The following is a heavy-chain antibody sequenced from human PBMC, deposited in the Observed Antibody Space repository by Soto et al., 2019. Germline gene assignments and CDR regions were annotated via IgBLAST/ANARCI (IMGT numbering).Heavy chain of an antibody. D-gene: IGHD3-10*01. CDR3: ARGLAITYYVDY. V-gene: IGHV1-69*01. Sequence: QVQLVQSGAEVKKPGSSVRVSCRASGGSFSTYGISWVRQAPGQGLEWMGGIVPVFGKPNYAQKFQGRATFTADESTSTVYMELSSLRSEDTAVYFCARGLAITYYVDYWGQGTLVTVSS. J-gene: IGHJ4*02. CDR2: IVPVFGKP. CDR1: GGSFSTYG.